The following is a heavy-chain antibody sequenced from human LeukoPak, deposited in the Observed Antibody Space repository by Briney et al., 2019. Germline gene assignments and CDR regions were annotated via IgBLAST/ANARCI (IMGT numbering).Heavy chain of an antibody. CDR2: IKSKTDGGTT. D-gene: IGHD5-24*01. V-gene: IGHV3-15*01. Sequence: GGSLRLSCAASGFTFSSYGMSWVRQAPGKGLEWVGRIKSKTDGGTTDYAAPVKGRFTISRDGSKNTLYLQMNSLKTEDTAVYYCTTEGDGYNPFDYWGQGTLVTVSS. CDR1: GFTFSSYG. CDR3: TTEGDGYNPFDY. J-gene: IGHJ4*02.